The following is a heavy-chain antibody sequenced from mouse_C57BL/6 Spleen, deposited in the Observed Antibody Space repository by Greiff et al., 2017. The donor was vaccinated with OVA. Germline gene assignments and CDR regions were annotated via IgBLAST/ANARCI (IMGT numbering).Heavy chain of an antibody. CDR2: INYDGSST. Sequence: EVKLVESEGGLVQPGSSMKLSCTASGFTFSDYYMAWVRQVPEKGLEWVANINYDGSSTYYLDSLKSRFIISRDNAKNILYLQMSSLKSEDTATYYCARARYYGSSYWYFDVWGTGTTVTVSS. V-gene: IGHV5-16*01. CDR1: GFTFSDYY. J-gene: IGHJ1*03. CDR3: ARARYYGSSYWYFDV. D-gene: IGHD1-1*01.